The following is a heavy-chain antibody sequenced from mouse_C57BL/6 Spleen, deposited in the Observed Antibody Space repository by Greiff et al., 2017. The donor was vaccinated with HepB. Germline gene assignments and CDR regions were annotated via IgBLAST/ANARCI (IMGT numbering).Heavy chain of an antibody. Sequence: DVQLQESGGGLVQPGGSLKLSCAASGIDFSRYWMSWVRRAPGKGLEWIGEINPDSSTITYAPSLKDKFIISRDKAKNTLYMQMSKVRSEDPALYYCASRDYDGSMDYWGQGTSVTVSS. CDR2: INPDSSTI. D-gene: IGHD2-4*01. J-gene: IGHJ4*01. CDR3: ASRDYDGSMDY. V-gene: IGHV4-1*01. CDR1: GIDFSRYW.